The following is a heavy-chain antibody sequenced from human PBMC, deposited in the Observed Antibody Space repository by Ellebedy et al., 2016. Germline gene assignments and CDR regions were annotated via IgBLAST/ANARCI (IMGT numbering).Heavy chain of an antibody. J-gene: IGHJ5*02. CDR1: GFTFRNFF. V-gene: IGHV3-23*01. Sequence: GESLKISXATSGFTFRNFFMSWVRQTPGKGLEWVATISGDGGSTNFADSVKGRFTISRDNSKNTVYLQMNSLRVEDMAVYYCVRSDWFDPWGQGTLVTVSS. CDR2: ISGDGGST. D-gene: IGHD3-3*01. CDR3: VRSDWFDP.